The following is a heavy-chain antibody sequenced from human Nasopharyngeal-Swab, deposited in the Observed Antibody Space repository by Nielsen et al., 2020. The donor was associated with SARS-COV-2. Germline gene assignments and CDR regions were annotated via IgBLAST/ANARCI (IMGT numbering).Heavy chain of an antibody. CDR3: AKDSSGFYYHNS. CDR2: ISSSGGSA. D-gene: IGHD3-22*01. Sequence: GESLKISCAASGFTFSNYAMTWVRQAPGKGLEWVSAISSSGGSAFYAASAKGRFTISRDNSKNTLSLQMNSLSADDTAVYYCAKDSSGFYYHNSWGQGTLVTVSS. V-gene: IGHV3-23*01. CDR1: GFTFSNYA. J-gene: IGHJ4*02.